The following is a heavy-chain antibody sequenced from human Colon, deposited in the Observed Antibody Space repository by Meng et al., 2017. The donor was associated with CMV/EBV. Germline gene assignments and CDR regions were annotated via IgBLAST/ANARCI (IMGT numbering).Heavy chain of an antibody. CDR3: AKDTAYYYGSGSRAYGLDV. J-gene: IGHJ6*02. D-gene: IGHD3-10*01. CDR2: ISGSGSST. Sequence: GESLKTSCAAAGFIFDKYVMTWVRQAPGKGLEWGSGISGSGSSTYYADSVKGRHTISRDNSKNTLYLQMNSLGAEDTGAYYCAKDTAYYYGSGSRAYGLDVWGHGTTVTVSS. CDR1: GFIFDKYV. V-gene: IGHV3-23*01.